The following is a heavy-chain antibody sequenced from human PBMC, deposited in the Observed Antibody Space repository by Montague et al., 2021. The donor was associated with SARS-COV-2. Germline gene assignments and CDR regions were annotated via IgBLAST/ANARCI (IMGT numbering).Heavy chain of an antibody. CDR3: ARRITMVRGVTKRNNWFDP. Sequence: SETLSLTCAVSGGSISSDNWWSWVRQSPGKGLEWIGEIFHSGSTNYNLSLKSRVTMSVDKSKNDFSLKLSPVTAADTAMYYCARRITMVRGVTKRNNWFDPWGRGILVTVSS. CDR2: IFHSGST. CDR1: GGSISSDNW. D-gene: IGHD3-10*01. J-gene: IGHJ5*02. V-gene: IGHV4-4*02.